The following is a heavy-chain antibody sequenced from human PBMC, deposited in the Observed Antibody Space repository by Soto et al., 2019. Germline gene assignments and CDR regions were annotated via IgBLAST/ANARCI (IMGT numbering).Heavy chain of an antibody. D-gene: IGHD2-21*02. CDR1: GFSLTSGPAG. CDR2: IYWDGER. J-gene: IGHJ5*02. CDR3: AHTRGGGNSACFDA. Sequence: QITLKESGPSLLKPTQPLTLTCTFSGFSLTSGPAGVGWIRQPPGKALEWLALIYWDGERRYSPSLKSRLTITKDTSTDQVVLTMTNMDPVDTGTYYCAHTRGGGNSACFDAWGQGTLVTVSS. V-gene: IGHV2-5*02.